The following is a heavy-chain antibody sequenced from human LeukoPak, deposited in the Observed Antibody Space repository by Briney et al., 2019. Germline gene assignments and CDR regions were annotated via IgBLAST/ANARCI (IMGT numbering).Heavy chain of an antibody. Sequence: VASVKVSCKASGGTFSSYAISWVRQAPGQGLEWMGGIIPIYGTANYAQKFQGRVTITADESTSTAYMELSSLRSEDTAVYYCASTQVGYCSAGSCYSRLPRDYRGQGTLVTVSS. CDR3: ASTQVGYCSAGSCYSRLPRDY. CDR2: IIPIYGTA. D-gene: IGHD2-15*01. J-gene: IGHJ4*02. V-gene: IGHV1-69*01. CDR1: GGTFSSYA.